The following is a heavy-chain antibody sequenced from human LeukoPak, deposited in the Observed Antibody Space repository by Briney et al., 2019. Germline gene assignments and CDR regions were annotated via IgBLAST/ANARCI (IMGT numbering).Heavy chain of an antibody. CDR2: IRYDGSNK. D-gene: IGHD1-26*01. J-gene: IGHJ1*01. CDR1: GFTFSSYG. V-gene: IGHV3-30*02. Sequence: GGSLRLSCAASGFTFSSYGMHWVRQAPGKGLEWVAFIRYDGSNKYYADSVKGRFTISRDNSKNTLYLQMNSLRAEDTAVYYCAKGRIVGATDAEYFQHWGQGTLVTVSS. CDR3: AKGRIVGATDAEYFQH.